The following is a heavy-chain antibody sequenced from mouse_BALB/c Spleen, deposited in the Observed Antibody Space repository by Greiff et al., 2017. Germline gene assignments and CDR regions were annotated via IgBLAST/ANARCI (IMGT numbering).Heavy chain of an antibody. Sequence: EVKVVESGGGLVKPGGSLKLSCAASGFTFSSYTMSWVRQTPEKRLEWVATISSGGSYTYYPDSVKGRFTISRDNAKNTLYLQMSSLKSEDTAMYYCTREGGNSYAMDYWGQGTSVTVSS. CDR3: TREGGNSYAMDY. CDR1: GFTFSSYT. D-gene: IGHD2-1*01. CDR2: ISSGGSYT. J-gene: IGHJ4*01. V-gene: IGHV5-6-4*01.